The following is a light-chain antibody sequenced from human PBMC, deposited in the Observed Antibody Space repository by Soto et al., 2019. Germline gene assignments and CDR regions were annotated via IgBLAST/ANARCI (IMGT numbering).Light chain of an antibody. Sequence: QYALTQPASVSGSPGQSITISCTGNSSDVGSYNLVSWYQQHPGKAPKLMIYEDIERPSGVSNRFSGSKSGNTASLTISGLQTEDEADYYCCSYAGGTSVVFGGGTKLTVL. CDR3: CSYAGGTSVV. CDR1: SSDVGSYNL. V-gene: IGLV2-23*01. J-gene: IGLJ2*01. CDR2: EDI.